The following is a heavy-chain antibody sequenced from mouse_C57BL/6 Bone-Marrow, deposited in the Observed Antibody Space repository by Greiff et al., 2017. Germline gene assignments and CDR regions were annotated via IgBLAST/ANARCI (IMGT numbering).Heavy chain of an antibody. CDR1: GFTFSSYG. J-gene: IGHJ4*01. CDR2: ISSGGSYT. D-gene: IGHD1-1*01. CDR3: ARGDYYGSSSFYYAMDY. V-gene: IGHV5-6*02. Sequence: DVMLVESGGDLVKPGGSLKLSCAASGFTFSSYGMSWVRQTPDKRLEWVATISSGGSYTYYPDSVKGRFTISRDNAKNTLYLQMSSLKSEDTAMYYCARGDYYGSSSFYYAMDYWGQGTSVTVSS.